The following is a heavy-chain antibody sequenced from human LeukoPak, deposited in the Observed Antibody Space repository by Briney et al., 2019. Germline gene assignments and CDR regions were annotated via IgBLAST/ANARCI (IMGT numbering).Heavy chain of an antibody. V-gene: IGHV3-23*01. CDR3: AKVKTSGTYSFDY. J-gene: IGHJ4*02. Sequence: GGSLRLSCVASGLTFNTYAMSWVRQAPGKGLEWVSGIASGGATTFYADSVKGRFTISRDNSKNTVYLQIDSLRAEDTALYYCAKVKTSGTYSFDYWGQGTLVTVSS. CDR2: IASGGATT. D-gene: IGHD1-26*01. CDR1: GLTFNTYA.